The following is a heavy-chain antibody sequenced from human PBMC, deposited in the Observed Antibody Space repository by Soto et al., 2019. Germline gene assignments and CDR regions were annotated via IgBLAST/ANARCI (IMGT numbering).Heavy chain of an antibody. D-gene: IGHD3-10*01. Sequence: ASETLSLTCTVSGGSISSYYWSWIRQPPGKGLEWIGYIYYSGSTNYNPSLKSRVTISVDTSKNQFSLKLSSVTAADTAVYYCARGDEWFGDLAPWGQGTLVTVSS. CDR3: ARGDEWFGDLAP. V-gene: IGHV4-59*01. J-gene: IGHJ5*02. CDR2: IYYSGST. CDR1: GGSISSYY.